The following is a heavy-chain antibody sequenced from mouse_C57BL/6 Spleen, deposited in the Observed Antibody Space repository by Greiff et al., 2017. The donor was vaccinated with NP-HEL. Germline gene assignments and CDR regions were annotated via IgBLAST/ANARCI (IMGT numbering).Heavy chain of an antibody. V-gene: IGHV1-81*01. CDR3: ARKMGGSSYDWYFDV. Sequence: VMLVESGAELARPGASVKLSCKASGYTFTSYGISWVKQRSGQGLEWIGEIYPRSGNTYYNEKFKGKATLTADKSSSTAYMELRSLTSEDSAVYFCARKMGGSSYDWYFDVWGTGTTVTVSS. D-gene: IGHD1-1*01. CDR1: GYTFTSYG. CDR2: IYPRSGNT. J-gene: IGHJ1*03.